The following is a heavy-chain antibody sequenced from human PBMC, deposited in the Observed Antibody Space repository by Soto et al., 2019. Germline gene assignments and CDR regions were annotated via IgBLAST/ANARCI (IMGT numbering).Heavy chain of an antibody. CDR2: IYDSEST. J-gene: IGHJ6*02. CDR3: ARGTKYYYQGMDV. V-gene: IGHV4-59*01. Sequence: WTWIRQHPGKGLEWIGYIYDSESTSYNPSLKSRLTISVDTSKNQYSLKLKSVTAADTAVYYCARGTKYYYQGMDVWGQGTTVTVSS.